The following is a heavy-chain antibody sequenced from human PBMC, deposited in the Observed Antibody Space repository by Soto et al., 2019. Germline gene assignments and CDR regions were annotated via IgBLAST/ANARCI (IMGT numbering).Heavy chain of an antibody. CDR1: GYTFTSYG. D-gene: IGHD3-22*01. CDR2: ISAYNGNT. CDR3: ARVRDYYDSSGYYVDY. Sequence: GASVKVSCKASGYTFTSYGISWVRQAPGQGLEWMGWISAYNGNTNYAQKLQGRVTMTIDTSTSTAYMELRSLRSDDTAVYYCARVRDYYDSSGYYVDYWGQGTLVTVSS. V-gene: IGHV1-18*01. J-gene: IGHJ4*02.